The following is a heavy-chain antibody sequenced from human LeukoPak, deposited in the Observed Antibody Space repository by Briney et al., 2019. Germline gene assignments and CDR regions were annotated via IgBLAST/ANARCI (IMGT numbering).Heavy chain of an antibody. D-gene: IGHD3-22*01. V-gene: IGHV3-7*01. Sequence: GGSLRLSCAASGLIFSSYWMSWVRQAPGKGLEWVANINQDGSEKYYVDSVKGRFTISRDNAKNSLYLQMNTLRVEDTAVFYCARGRFSYDSSGYSSFYYWGQGTLVTVSS. CDR1: GLIFSSYW. J-gene: IGHJ4*02. CDR3: ARGRFSYDSSGYSSFYY. CDR2: INQDGSEK.